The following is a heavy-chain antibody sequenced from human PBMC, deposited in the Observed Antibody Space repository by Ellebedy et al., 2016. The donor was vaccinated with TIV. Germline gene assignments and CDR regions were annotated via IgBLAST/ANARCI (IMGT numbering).Heavy chain of an antibody. CDR3: ASAGSYSGGSHFDY. CDR2: IYSSGST. V-gene: IGHV4-4*07. D-gene: IGHD1-26*01. J-gene: IGHJ4*02. Sequence: MPSETLSLTCNVSGGSISGYYWSWIRQPAGGGLDWIGRIYSSGSTNSHPSLKGRVTMSVDTSKNQLSLTLSSVTAAGTAVYYCASAGSYSGGSHFDYWGQGALVTVSS. CDR1: GGSISGYY.